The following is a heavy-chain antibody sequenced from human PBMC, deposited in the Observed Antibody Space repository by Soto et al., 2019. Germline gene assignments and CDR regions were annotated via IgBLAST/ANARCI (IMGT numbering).Heavy chain of an antibody. CDR1: GFTFSSYD. CDR3: ARAGYDFWSGYYRRYWYFDL. V-gene: IGHV3-13*01. CDR2: IGTAGDT. J-gene: IGHJ2*01. Sequence: GGSLRLSCAASGFTFSSYDMHWVRQATGKGLEWVSAIGTAGDTYYPGSVKGRFTISRENAKNSLYLQVNSLRAGDTAVYYCARAGYDFWSGYYRRYWYFDLWGRGTLVTVSS. D-gene: IGHD3-3*01.